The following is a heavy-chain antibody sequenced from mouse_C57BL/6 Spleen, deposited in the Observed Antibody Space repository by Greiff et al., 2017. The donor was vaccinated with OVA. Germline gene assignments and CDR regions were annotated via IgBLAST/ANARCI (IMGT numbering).Heavy chain of an antibody. CDR2: INPNNGGT. CDR3: ARLPYDYAMDY. Sequence: EVKLVESGPELVKPGASVKMSCKASGYTFTDYNMHWVKQSHGKSLEWIGYINPNNGGTSYNQKFKGKATLTVNKSSSTAYMELRSLTSEDSAVYYCARLPYDYAMDYWGQGTSVTVSS. J-gene: IGHJ4*01. CDR1: GYTFTDYN. V-gene: IGHV1-22*01.